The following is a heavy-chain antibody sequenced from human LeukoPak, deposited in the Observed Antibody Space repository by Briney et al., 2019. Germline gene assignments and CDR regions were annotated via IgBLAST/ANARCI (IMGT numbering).Heavy chain of an antibody. CDR3: VRDETLWTLDW. CDR1: GFTFNNYW. J-gene: IGHJ4*02. CDR2: INERGTDS. V-gene: IGHV3-74*03. Sequence: GGSLRLSCAASGFTFNNYWMHWVRQPPGMGLVWVSRINERGTDSMYAESVKGRFTISRDYAKNTVYLQMNSLRAEDTAVYYCVRDETLWTLDWWGQGTLVSVSS. D-gene: IGHD1-1*01.